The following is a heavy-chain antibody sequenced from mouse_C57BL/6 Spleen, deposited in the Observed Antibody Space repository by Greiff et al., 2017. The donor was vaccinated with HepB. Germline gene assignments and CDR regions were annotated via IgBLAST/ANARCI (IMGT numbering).Heavy chain of an antibody. V-gene: IGHV5-16*01. CDR3: ARQEHLLNAMDY. Sequence: EVQVVESEGGLVQPGSSMKLSCTASGFTFSDYYMAWVRQVPEKGLEWVANINYDGSSTYYLDSLKSRFIISRDNAKNILYLQMSSLKSEDTATYYCARQEHLLNAMDYWGQGTSVTVSS. D-gene: IGHD2-1*01. J-gene: IGHJ4*01. CDR1: GFTFSDYY. CDR2: INYDGSST.